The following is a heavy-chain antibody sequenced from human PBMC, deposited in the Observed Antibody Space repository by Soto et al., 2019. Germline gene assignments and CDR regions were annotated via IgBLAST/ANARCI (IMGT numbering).Heavy chain of an antibody. V-gene: IGHV3-33*01. Sequence: GGSLRLSCAVSGFTFSSYGMHWVRQAPGKGLEWVAVIWYDGSNKYYADSVKGRFTISRDNSKNTLYLQMNSLRAEDTAVYYCARGIGSDYYYYYGMDVWGQGTTVTVSS. CDR1: GFTFSSYG. J-gene: IGHJ6*02. CDR2: IWYDGSNK. CDR3: ARGIGSDYYYYYGMDV.